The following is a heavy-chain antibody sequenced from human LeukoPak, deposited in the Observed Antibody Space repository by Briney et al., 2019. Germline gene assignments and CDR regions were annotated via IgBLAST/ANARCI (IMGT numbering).Heavy chain of an antibody. D-gene: IGHD1-26*01. CDR2: ISGSGGTGT. CDR1: GFTFSSYA. Sequence: GGSLRLSCAASGFTFSSYAMSWVRHAPGKGLEWVSTISGSGGTGTYYADSVKGRFTISRDNSKSTLYLPMNSLGAEDTAVYYCVKDRGGSPFYGMNVWGQGTTVTVSS. J-gene: IGHJ6*02. V-gene: IGHV3-23*01. CDR3: VKDRGGSPFYGMNV.